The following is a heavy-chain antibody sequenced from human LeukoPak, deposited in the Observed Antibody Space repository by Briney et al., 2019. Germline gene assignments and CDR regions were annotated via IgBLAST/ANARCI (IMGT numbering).Heavy chain of an antibody. Sequence: PGGSLRLSCAVSGFTFSDHCMDWVRQAPGKGLEWVGRSRNTAKSSATDYAASVKGRFNISRDDSKSTLYLQMNSLETEDTAVYYCSRDATGDHWGQGTLVSVSS. V-gene: IGHV3-72*01. CDR1: GFTFSDHC. J-gene: IGHJ4*02. CDR2: SRNTAKSSAT. CDR3: SRDATGDH.